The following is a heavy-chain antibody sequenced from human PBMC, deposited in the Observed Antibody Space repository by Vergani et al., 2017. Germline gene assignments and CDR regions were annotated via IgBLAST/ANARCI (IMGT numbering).Heavy chain of an antibody. CDR3: AREQRNDALLWFGEHPGYAFDI. D-gene: IGHD3-10*01. J-gene: IGHJ3*02. Sequence: EVQLMESGGGLVQPGGSLRLSCAASGFTFRSYWMHWVRQAPGKGLVWVSRINSDGSSTSYADSVKGRFPISRDNAKNTWYLEMNSLRAEDTAVYYCAREQRNDALLWFGEHPGYAFDIWGQGTMVTVSS. CDR1: GFTFRSYW. V-gene: IGHV3-74*01. CDR2: INSDGSST.